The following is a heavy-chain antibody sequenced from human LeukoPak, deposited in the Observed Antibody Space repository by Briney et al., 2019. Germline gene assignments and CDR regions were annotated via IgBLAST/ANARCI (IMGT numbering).Heavy chain of an antibody. Sequence: GGSLRLSCAASGFTFSNYDMHWVRQAQGKGLEGVAVISYDGNNKDFADSVKGRFTISRDNSKDTLYLQMNSLRAEDTAVYYCARGNNVLMVTGCFDYWGQGTLVTVSS. V-gene: IGHV3-30-3*01. CDR1: GFTFSNYD. CDR3: ARGNNVLMVTGCFDY. CDR2: ISYDGNNK. D-gene: IGHD2-21*02. J-gene: IGHJ4*02.